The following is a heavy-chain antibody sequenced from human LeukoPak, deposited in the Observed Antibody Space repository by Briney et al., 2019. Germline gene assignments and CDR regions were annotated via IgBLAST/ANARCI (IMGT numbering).Heavy chain of an antibody. CDR2: MNPNSGNT. D-gene: IGHD3-22*01. V-gene: IGHV1-8*01. CDR1: GYTFTSYD. J-gene: IGHJ4*02. CDR3: ARGGDDSSGYYSWFASY. Sequence: ASVKASCKASGYTFTSYDINWVRQATGQGLEWMGWMNPNSGNTGYAQKFQGRVTMTRNTSISTAYMELSSLRSEDTAVYYCARGGDDSSGYYSWFASYWGQGTLVTVSS.